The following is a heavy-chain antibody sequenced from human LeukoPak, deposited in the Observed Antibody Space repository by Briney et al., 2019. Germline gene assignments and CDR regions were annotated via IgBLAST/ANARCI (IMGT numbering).Heavy chain of an antibody. V-gene: IGHV7-4-1*02. CDR1: GYTFTTYA. CDR2: INTNTGNP. J-gene: IGHJ5*02. CDR3: ARDGSYSPRYWFDP. D-gene: IGHD1-26*01. Sequence: ASVKVSCKASGYTFTTYAMNWVRQAPGQGLEWMGWINTNTGNPTYAQGFTGRFVFSLDTSVSTAYLQISSLKAEDTAVYYCARDGSYSPRYWFDPWGQGTLVTVSS.